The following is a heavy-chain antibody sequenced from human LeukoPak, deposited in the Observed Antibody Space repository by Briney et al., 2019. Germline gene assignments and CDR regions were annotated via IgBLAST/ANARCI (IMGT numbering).Heavy chain of an antibody. J-gene: IGHJ3*02. CDR2: IYTSGST. CDR1: GGSISSGSYY. CDR3: ARLGDLCYGGNARCTNRDAFDI. V-gene: IGHV4-61*02. D-gene: IGHD4-23*01. Sequence: SSQTLSLTCTVSGGSISSGSYYWSWIRQPAGKGLEWIGRIYTSGSTNYNPSLKSRVTISVDTSKNQFSLKLSSVTAADTAVYYCARLGDLCYGGNARCTNRDAFDIWGQGTMVTVSS.